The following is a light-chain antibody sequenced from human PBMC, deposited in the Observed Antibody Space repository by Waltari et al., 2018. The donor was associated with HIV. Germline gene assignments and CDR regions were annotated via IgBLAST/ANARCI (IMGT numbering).Light chain of an antibody. CDR1: QNIKTL. J-gene: IGKJ5*01. Sequence: QLTQSPSSLSASLGDKVTITCRASQNIKTLLNWYQMRPGKAPRLLIYGVSGLPAGVPSRFAGGGSGLDFTLTINNLQPEDFASYFCQQTYSVSITFGPGTRVEI. CDR3: QQTYSVSIT. V-gene: IGKV1-39*01. CDR2: GVS.